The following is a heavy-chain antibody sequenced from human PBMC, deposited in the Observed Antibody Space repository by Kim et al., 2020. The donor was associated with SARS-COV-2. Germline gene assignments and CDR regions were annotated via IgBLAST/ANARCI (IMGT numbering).Heavy chain of an antibody. J-gene: IGHJ5*02. CDR1: GDSVPSNSAA. CDR2: TYYRSKWYN. CDR3: ARLDYDFWSGYYTEGWFDP. Sequence: SQTLSLTCAISGDSVPSNSAACNWIRQSPSRGLEWLGRTYYRSKWYNDYAVSVKNRITINPDTSKNQFSLQLNSVTPEGTALYYCARLDYDFWSGYYTEGWFDPWGQGTLVTVSS. D-gene: IGHD3-3*01. V-gene: IGHV6-1*01.